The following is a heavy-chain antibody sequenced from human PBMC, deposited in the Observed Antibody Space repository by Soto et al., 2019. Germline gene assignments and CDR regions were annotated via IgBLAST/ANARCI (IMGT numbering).Heavy chain of an antibody. CDR3: TRETVVGITVLDY. J-gene: IGHJ4*02. CDR2: ISVSDAFI. D-gene: IGHD1-20*01. Sequence: EVQLLESGGDLVQPGGSLRLSCAASGFNVGAFAVNWVRQAPGKGLEWVSGISVSDAFIYYADSVRGRCSISTDASENILYLQMNSLRVDGTALYFCTRETVVGITVLDYWGPGTLVTVSS. V-gene: IGHV3-23*01. CDR1: GFNVGAFA.